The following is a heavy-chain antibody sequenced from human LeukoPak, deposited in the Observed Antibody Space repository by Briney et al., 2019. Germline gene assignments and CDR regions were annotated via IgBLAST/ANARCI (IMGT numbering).Heavy chain of an antibody. CDR3: ARDGTWSPCEY. CDR2: INVDGRET. J-gene: IGHJ4*02. CDR1: GYSSSNYW. D-gene: IGHD3-3*01. Sequence: PVGSLRLSCAASGYSSSNYWMSWGCEAPGKGLWWVANINVDGRETYYGDSLKGRFTISRDNAKNSLYLQMHSLTAEDTAVYYCARDGTWSPCEYWGQGTLVAVSS. V-gene: IGHV3-7*01.